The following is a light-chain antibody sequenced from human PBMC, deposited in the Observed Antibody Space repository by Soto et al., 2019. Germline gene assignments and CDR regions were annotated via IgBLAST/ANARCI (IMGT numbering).Light chain of an antibody. CDR3: QQRSNWPPIT. CDR1: QSVSSY. Sequence: SGFTQAPATLSISPGERATLSCRASQSVSSYLAWYQQKPGQAPRLLIYDASNRATGIPARFSGSGSGTDFTLTISSLEPEDFAVYYCQQRSNWPPITFGQGTRLEI. J-gene: IGKJ5*01. V-gene: IGKV3-11*01. CDR2: DAS.